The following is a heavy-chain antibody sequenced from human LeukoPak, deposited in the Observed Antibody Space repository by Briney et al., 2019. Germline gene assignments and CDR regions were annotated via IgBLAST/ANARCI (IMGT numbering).Heavy chain of an antibody. D-gene: IGHD6-19*01. V-gene: IGHV1-69*04. Sequence: GASVKVSCKASGGTFSSYAISWVRQAPGQGLEWMGRIIPILGIANYAQKFQGRVTITADKSTSTAYMELSSLRSEDTAVYYCARGSVQWLVGEYFDYWGQGTLVTVSS. CDR2: IIPILGIA. CDR3: ARGSVQWLVGEYFDY. J-gene: IGHJ4*02. CDR1: GGTFSSYA.